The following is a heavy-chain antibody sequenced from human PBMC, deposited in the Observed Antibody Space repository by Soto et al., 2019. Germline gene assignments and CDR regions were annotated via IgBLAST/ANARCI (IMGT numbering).Heavy chain of an antibody. J-gene: IGHJ6*02. CDR1: GFTFSSYA. V-gene: IGHV3-30-3*01. D-gene: IGHD3-3*01. CDR3: ARVITIFGVVTPLYYGMDV. Sequence: GGSLRLSCAASGFTFSSYAMHWVRQAPGKGLEWVAVISYDGSNKYYADSVKGRFTISRDNSKNTLYLQMNSLRAEDTAVYYCARVITIFGVVTPLYYGMDVRGQGTTVTVSS. CDR2: ISYDGSNK.